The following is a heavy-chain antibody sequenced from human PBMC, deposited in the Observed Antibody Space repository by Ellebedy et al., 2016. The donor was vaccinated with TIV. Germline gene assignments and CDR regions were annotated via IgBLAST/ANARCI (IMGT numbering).Heavy chain of an antibody. CDR2: ISGNGGNT. D-gene: IGHD5-18*01. CDR1: GFTFSKFA. V-gene: IGHV3-23*01. CDR3: AKTKGYSDAFDS. Sequence: GESLKISXAPSGFTFSKFAMSWVRQAPGKGLEWVSSISGNGGNTYDADSVKGRFTISRDNSKNTLYLQMNGLRAEDTAIYYCAKTKGYSDAFDSWGQGTMVTVSS. J-gene: IGHJ3*01.